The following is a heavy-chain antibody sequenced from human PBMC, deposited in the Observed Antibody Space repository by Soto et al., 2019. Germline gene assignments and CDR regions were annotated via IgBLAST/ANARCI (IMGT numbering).Heavy chain of an antibody. Sequence: ASVKVSCKASGYTFTGYYMHWVRQAPGQGXEWMGWINPNSGGTNYAQKFQGRVTMTRDTSISTAYMELSRLRSDDTAVYYCARDSVKGGRYYYYYGMDVWGQGTTVTVSS. CDR2: INPNSGGT. CDR3: ARDSVKGGRYYYYYGMDV. J-gene: IGHJ6*02. V-gene: IGHV1-2*02. D-gene: IGHD1-26*01. CDR1: GYTFTGYY.